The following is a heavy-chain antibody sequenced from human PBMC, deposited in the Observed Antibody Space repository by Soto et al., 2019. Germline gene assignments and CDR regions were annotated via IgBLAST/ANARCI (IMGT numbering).Heavy chain of an antibody. CDR3: ASIDVSDCHRLDH. D-gene: IGHD2-21*01. CDR1: ADAISVGEFY. J-gene: IGHJ5*02. V-gene: IGHV4-30-4*01. CDR2: IYYSGST. Sequence: TLDLTGTCAADAISVGEFYRSRIPQPPGKGPEWIGSIYYSGSTYYNPSLTSRDTISVYTTKNQFSLKLSSVTAADTAVEDCASIDVSDCHRLDHCGQGTLLAFSA.